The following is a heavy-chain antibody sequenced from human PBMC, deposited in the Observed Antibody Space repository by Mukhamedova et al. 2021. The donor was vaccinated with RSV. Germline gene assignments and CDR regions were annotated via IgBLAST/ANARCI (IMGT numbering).Heavy chain of an antibody. Sequence: APGKGLVWVSRINSDGSSTSYADSVKGRFTISRDNAKNTLYLQMNSLRAEDTAVYYCARGQVTMVRGVIITGSLYYYGMDVWGQG. J-gene: IGHJ6*02. V-gene: IGHV3-74*01. D-gene: IGHD3-10*01. CDR2: INSDGSST. CDR3: ARGQVTMVRGVIITGSLYYYGMDV.